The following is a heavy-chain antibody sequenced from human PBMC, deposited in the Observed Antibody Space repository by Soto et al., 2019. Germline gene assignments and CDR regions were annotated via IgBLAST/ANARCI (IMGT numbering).Heavy chain of an antibody. CDR1: GGSISSTSYY. V-gene: IGHV4-39*01. CDR2: IDYIGNT. CDR3: ARINKGYGTDS. Sequence: PSETLSLTCTVSGGSISSTSYYWGCIRQPPGKGLEWIASIDYIGNTFYNPSLTSRVTISVDTSKNQFSLKVTSVTAADTAVYYCARINKGYGTDSWGQGTLVTVSS. J-gene: IGHJ4*02. D-gene: IGHD5-18*01.